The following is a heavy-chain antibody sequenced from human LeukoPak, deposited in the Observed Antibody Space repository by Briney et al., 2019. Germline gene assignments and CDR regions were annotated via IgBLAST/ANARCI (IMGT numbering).Heavy chain of an antibody. D-gene: IGHD6-13*01. V-gene: IGHV3-11*01. CDR1: GFTFSDYY. Sequence: GGSLRLSCATSGFTFSDYYMIWIRQAPGKGLEWVSYISSIGSTIYYADSVKGRFTISRDNAKNSLCLQMNSLRAEDTAVYYCARSGIAAAGTPFDYWGQGTLVTVSS. CDR2: ISSIGSTI. J-gene: IGHJ4*02. CDR3: ARSGIAAAGTPFDY.